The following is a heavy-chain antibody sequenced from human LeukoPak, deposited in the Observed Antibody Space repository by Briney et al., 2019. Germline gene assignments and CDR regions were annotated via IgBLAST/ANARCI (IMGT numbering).Heavy chain of an antibody. CDR2: INQDGSEK. D-gene: IGHD3-3*01. J-gene: IGHJ4*02. V-gene: IGHV3-7*01. CDR1: GFTFSSYW. Sequence: GGSLRLSCAASGFTFSSYWMSWVRQAPGKGLEGVANINQDGSEKYYVDSVKGRFTISRDNAKNSLYLQMNSLRAEDTAVYYCARVEGTYYDFWSGYYESHYCTNGVCFFDYWGQGTLVTVSS. CDR3: ARVEGTYYDFWSGYYESHYCTNGVCFFDY.